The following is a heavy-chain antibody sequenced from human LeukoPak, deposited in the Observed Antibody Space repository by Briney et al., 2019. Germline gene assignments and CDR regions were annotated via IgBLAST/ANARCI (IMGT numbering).Heavy chain of an antibody. CDR1: GFSFNNYA. CDR2: IRDSGTST. Sequence: PGGSLRLSCAASGFSFNNYAMVWVRQTPGKGLEWVSGIRDSGTSTFYADSVKGRFTISRDNSNNTLYLQMNSLRADDTAVYYCAKDRAGNSGPFDSWGQGTLVTVSS. CDR3: AKDRAGNSGPFDS. D-gene: IGHD5-12*01. J-gene: IGHJ4*02. V-gene: IGHV3-23*01.